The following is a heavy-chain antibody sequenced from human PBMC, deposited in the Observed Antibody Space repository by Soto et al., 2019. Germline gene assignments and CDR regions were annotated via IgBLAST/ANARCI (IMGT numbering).Heavy chain of an antibody. CDR2: IHSSGST. CDR1: GASMNRYH. Sequence: SETLSLTCTVSGASMNRYHWSGIRQPAGKGLEWIGHIHSSGSTNYNPSLKSRVTMSVDTSKNQFSLRLMSLTAADTAVYYCARDQGVAAAGITWFDPGARDPWSPSPQ. J-gene: IGHJ5*02. CDR3: ARDQGVAAAGITWFDP. V-gene: IGHV4-4*07. D-gene: IGHD6-13*01.